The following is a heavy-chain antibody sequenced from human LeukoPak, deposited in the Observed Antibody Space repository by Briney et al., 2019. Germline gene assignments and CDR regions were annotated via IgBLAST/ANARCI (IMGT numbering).Heavy chain of an antibody. CDR3: ARQNSSWYYYYYGMDV. CDR1: GGSISSSSYY. V-gene: IGHV4-39*01. J-gene: IGHJ6*02. Sequence: PSETLSLTCTVSGGSISSSSYYWGWIRQPPGKGLEWIGGIYYSGSTYYNPSLKSRVTISVDTSKNQFSLKLSSVTAADTAVYYCARQNSSWYYYYYGMDVWGQGTTVTVSS. CDR2: IYYSGST. D-gene: IGHD6-13*01.